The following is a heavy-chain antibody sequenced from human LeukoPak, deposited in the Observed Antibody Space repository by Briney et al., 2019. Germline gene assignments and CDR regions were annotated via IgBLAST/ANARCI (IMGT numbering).Heavy chain of an antibody. V-gene: IGHV4-39*01. CDR3: ASSAVRLNWFDP. J-gene: IGHJ5*02. CDR2: IYYSGST. CDR1: GGSISSSSYY. D-gene: IGHD3-10*01. Sequence: SDTLSLTCTVSGGSISSSSYYWRWIRQPPGKGLEWIGSIYYSGSTYYNPSLKSRVTISVDTSKNQFSLKLSSVTAADTAVYYCASSAVRLNWFDPWGQGTLVTVSS.